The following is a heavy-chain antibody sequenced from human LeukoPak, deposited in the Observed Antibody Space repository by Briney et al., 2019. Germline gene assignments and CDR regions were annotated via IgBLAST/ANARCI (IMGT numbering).Heavy chain of an antibody. D-gene: IGHD2-8*02. CDR1: GYSISSGNY. Sequence: SETLSLTCAVSGYSISSGNYWGWIRQPPGKGLEWIGSIYHSGSTYYNPSLKSRVTISVDTSKNQFSLKLSSVTAADTAVYYCARVLAGAWFDPWGQGTLVTVSS. J-gene: IGHJ5*02. CDR2: IYHSGST. CDR3: ARVLAGAWFDP. V-gene: IGHV4-38-2*01.